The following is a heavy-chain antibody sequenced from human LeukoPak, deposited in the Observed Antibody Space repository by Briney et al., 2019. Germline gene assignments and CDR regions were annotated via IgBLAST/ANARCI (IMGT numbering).Heavy chain of an antibody. CDR1: GYSISSGYY. J-gene: IGHJ4*02. CDR3: ARYSSRDYYFDY. CDR2: IYHSGST. Sequence: PSETLSLTCTVSGYSISSGYYWGWIRQPPGKGLEWIGSIYHSGSTYYNSSLKSRVTISVDTSKNQFSLKLSSVTAADTAVYYCARYSSRDYYFDYWGQGTLVTVSS. V-gene: IGHV4-38-2*02. D-gene: IGHD6-13*01.